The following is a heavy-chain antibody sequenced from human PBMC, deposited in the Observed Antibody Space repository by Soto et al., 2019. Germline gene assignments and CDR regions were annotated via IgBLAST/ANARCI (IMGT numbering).Heavy chain of an antibody. D-gene: IGHD3-10*01. CDR1: GGTFSNHL. CDR3: ASGSLYGSGSYPVDY. Sequence: QVQLVQSGAEVKKPGSSVNVSCKASGGTFSNHLISWVRQAPGQGLEWMGTIIPLFGTLNYAQKLQGIVTLSADRSTSTAYMELSSLRSDDTAVYYCASGSLYGSGSYPVDYWGQGTLVTVSS. J-gene: IGHJ4*01. CDR2: IIPLFGTL. V-gene: IGHV1-69*08.